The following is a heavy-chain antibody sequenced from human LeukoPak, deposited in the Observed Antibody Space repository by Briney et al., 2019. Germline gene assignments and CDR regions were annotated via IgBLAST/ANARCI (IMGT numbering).Heavy chain of an antibody. D-gene: IGHD2/OR15-2a*01. CDR2: IKSKTDGGTT. CDR3: TTDRFL. V-gene: IGHV3-15*01. Sequence: KTGGSLRVSCAAPGFTFSNAWMSWVCQALGKGLEWVGRIKSKTDGGTTDYAAPVKGRSTISRDDSKNTLYLQMNSLKTEDTAVYDCTTDRFLWGQGTPVTVSS. CDR1: GFTFSNAW. J-gene: IGHJ4*02.